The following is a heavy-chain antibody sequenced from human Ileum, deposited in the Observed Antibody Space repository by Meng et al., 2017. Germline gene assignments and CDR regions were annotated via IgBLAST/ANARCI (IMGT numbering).Heavy chain of an antibody. Sequence: QVQLVESGGGVVQPGRSLILSCAASGFTFSSYAMHWVGQAPGKGLEWVAVISYDGSNKYYADSVKGRFTISRDNSKNTLYLQMNSLRAEDTAVYYCARDTKNYYDSSGYPGPLDYWGQGTLVTVSS. CDR1: GFTFSSYA. V-gene: IGHV3-30-3*01. CDR2: ISYDGSNK. J-gene: IGHJ4*02. D-gene: IGHD3-22*01. CDR3: ARDTKNYYDSSGYPGPLDY.